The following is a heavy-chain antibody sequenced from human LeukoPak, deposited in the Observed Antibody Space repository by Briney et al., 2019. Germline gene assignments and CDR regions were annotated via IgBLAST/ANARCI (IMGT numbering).Heavy chain of an antibody. D-gene: IGHD6-19*01. J-gene: IGHJ4*02. Sequence: GGSLRLSCAASGFTFSSYSMNWVRQAPGKGLEWVSAISGSGGSTYYADSVKGRFTISRDNSKNTLYLQMNSLRAEDTAVYYCAKDFQWLVHYWGQGTLVTVSS. CDR3: AKDFQWLVHY. CDR1: GFTFSSYS. V-gene: IGHV3-23*01. CDR2: ISGSGGST.